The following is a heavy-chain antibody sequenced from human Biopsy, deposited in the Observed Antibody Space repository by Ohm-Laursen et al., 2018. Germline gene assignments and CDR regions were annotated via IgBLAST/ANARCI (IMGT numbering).Heavy chain of an antibody. J-gene: IGHJ6*02. CDR3: VAYPSSGFFENNDDFAMDV. CDR1: GGAFTNYA. Sequence: SSVKVSCKASGGAFTNYAINWVRQAPGHGLEWMGGIITVSETAGSAERFQGRVTITADVTTTTAYMDLSGLRSEDTAVYYCVAYPSSGFFENNDDFAMDVWGQGTTVIVSS. V-gene: IGHV1-69*01. D-gene: IGHD6-19*01. CDR2: IITVSETA.